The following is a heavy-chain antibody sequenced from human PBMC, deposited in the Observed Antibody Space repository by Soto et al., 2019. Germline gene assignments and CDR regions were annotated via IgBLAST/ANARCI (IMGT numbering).Heavy chain of an antibody. Sequence: SETLSLTCTVSGGSISDYYWSWIRQPPGKGLEWIGYIYYSGTTNYSPSLKSRVTISVDTSKNQFSLELSSVTAADSAIYYCSRQSGGYYYYGMDVWAQGNTVTVSS. CDR1: GGSISDYY. CDR3: SRQSGGYYYYGMDV. CDR2: IYYSGTT. V-gene: IGHV4-59*08. J-gene: IGHJ6*02. D-gene: IGHD1-26*01.